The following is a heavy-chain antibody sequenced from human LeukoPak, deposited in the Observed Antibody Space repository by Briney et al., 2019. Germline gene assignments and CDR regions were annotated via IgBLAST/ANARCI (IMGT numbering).Heavy chain of an antibody. V-gene: IGHV6-1*01. Sequence: SQTLSLTCAISGDSVSSKTAGWNWIRQSPSRGLEWLGRTYYRSKWYNDDAVSVKGRITINPDTSKNQFSLQLNSVTPEDTAVYYCARFPWNYGSTFDYWGQGTLVTVSS. CDR3: ARFPWNYGSTFDY. D-gene: IGHD1-7*01. CDR2: TYYRSKWYN. CDR1: GDSVSSKTAG. J-gene: IGHJ4*02.